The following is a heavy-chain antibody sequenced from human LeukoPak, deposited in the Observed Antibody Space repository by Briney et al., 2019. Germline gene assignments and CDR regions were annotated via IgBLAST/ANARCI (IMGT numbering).Heavy chain of an antibody. CDR1: GGSISSSSYY. Sequence: PSETLSLTCTVSGGSISSSSYYWGWIRQPPGKGLEWIGSIYYSGSTYYNPPLKSRVTISVDTSKNQFSLKLSSVTAADTAVYYCASGAAYCGGDCPPGPVDYWGQGTLVTVSS. D-gene: IGHD2-21*02. V-gene: IGHV4-39*01. CDR3: ASGAAYCGGDCPPGPVDY. J-gene: IGHJ4*02. CDR2: IYYSGST.